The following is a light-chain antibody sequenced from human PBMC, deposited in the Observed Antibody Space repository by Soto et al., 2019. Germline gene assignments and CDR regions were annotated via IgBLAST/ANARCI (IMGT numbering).Light chain of an antibody. J-gene: IGLJ2*01. CDR1: SSDVGGYNY. CDR3: SSYTSSSTLVV. V-gene: IGLV2-14*01. Sequence: QSVLTQPASVSGSPGQSITISCTGTSSDVGGYNYVSWYQQHPGKAPKLLIYEVSNRPSGVSNHFSGSKSGNTASLTISGLQAEEEADYYCSSYTSSSTLVVFGGGTKLTVL. CDR2: EVS.